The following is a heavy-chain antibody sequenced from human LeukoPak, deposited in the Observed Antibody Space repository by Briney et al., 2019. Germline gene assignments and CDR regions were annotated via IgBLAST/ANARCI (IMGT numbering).Heavy chain of an antibody. CDR1: GYTFTSYY. J-gene: IGHJ4*02. CDR3: ARDRYYYDSSGYSASPFDY. V-gene: IGHV1-46*01. Sequence: GASVKVSCKASGYTFTSYYMHWVRQAPGQGLEWMGIINPSGGSTSYAQKFQGRVTMTRDTSISTAYMELSRLRSDDTAVYYCARDRYYYDSSGYSASPFDYWGQGTLVTVSS. D-gene: IGHD3-22*01. CDR2: INPSGGST.